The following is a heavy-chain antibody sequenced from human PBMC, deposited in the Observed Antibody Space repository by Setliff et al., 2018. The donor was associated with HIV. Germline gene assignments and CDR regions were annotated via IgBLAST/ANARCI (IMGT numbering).Heavy chain of an antibody. Sequence: KTSETLSLTCTVSGGSISSSSYYWGWIRQPPGKGLEWIGSIYYSGTTYYNPSLKSRVTISVDTSKNHFSLKLSSVTAADTAVYYCARQGEVGAPFDYWGQGTLVTVSS. J-gene: IGHJ4*02. D-gene: IGHD1-26*01. CDR1: GGSISSSSYY. CDR3: ARQGEVGAPFDY. V-gene: IGHV4-39*01. CDR2: IYYSGTT.